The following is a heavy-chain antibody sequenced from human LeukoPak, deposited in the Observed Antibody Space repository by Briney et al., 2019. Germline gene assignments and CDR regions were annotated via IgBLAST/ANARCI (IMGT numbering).Heavy chain of an antibody. D-gene: IGHD6-13*01. CDR2: IYTSGST. CDR1: GGSISSGSYY. V-gene: IGHV4-61*02. Sequence: SQTLSLTCTVSGGSISSGSYYWSWIRQPAGKGLEWIGRIYTSGSTNYNPSLKSRVTISVDTSKNQFSLKLSSVTAADTAVYYCAREGGYSSSWHPRRFDYWGQGTLVTVSS. J-gene: IGHJ4*02. CDR3: AREGGYSSSWHPRRFDY.